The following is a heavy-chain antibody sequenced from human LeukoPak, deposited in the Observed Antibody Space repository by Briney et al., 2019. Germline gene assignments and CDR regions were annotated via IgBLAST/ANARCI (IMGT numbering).Heavy chain of an antibody. V-gene: IGHV4-34*01. CDR3: ARATDYGDLDY. Sequence: SETLSLXCAVYGGSFSGYYWSWIRQPPGKGLEWIGEINHSGSTNYNPSLKSRVTISVDTSKNQFSLKLSSVTAADTAVYYCARATDYGDLDYWGQGTLVTVSS. CDR1: GGSFSGYY. J-gene: IGHJ4*02. CDR2: INHSGST. D-gene: IGHD4-17*01.